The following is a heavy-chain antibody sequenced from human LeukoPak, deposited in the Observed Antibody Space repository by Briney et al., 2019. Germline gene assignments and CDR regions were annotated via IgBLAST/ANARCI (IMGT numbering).Heavy chain of an antibody. CDR1: GFTFSTYW. CDR3: ARDYSYYYYMDV. J-gene: IGHJ6*03. CDR2: INSDGSST. Sequence: GGSLRLSCAASGFTFSTYWMSWVRQAPGKGLVWVSRINSDGSSTSYADSVKGRFTISRDNAKNTLYLQMNSLRAEDTAVYYCARDYSYYYYMDVWGKGTTVTISS. V-gene: IGHV3-74*01.